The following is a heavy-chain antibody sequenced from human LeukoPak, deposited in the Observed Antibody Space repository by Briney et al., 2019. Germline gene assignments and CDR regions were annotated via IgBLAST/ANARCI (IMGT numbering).Heavy chain of an antibody. CDR1: GDSISSSSYY. Sequence: SETLSLTCTVSGDSISSSSYYWGWIRQPPGKGLEWIGTIYYNGATQSNPSLKSRLSMSVDRTNNKFSLKLTSVTAADTAVYYCARVPYYYGSGSDYWGQGTLVTVSS. D-gene: IGHD3-10*01. J-gene: IGHJ4*02. CDR2: IYYNGAT. CDR3: ARVPYYYGSGSDY. V-gene: IGHV4-39*01.